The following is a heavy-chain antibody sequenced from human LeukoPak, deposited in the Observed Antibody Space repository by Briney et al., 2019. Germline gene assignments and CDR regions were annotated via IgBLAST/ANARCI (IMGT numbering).Heavy chain of an antibody. V-gene: IGHV3-21*06. J-gene: IGHJ3*02. CDR2: ISSSSSYI. CDR3: ARDTYDVLTGYYKWAFDI. D-gene: IGHD3-9*01. Sequence: GGSLRLSCAASGFTFSSYTMNWVRQAPGKGLEWVSSISSSSSYIYYADSVKGRFTISRDNAKNSLYLQMNSLRAEDTAVYYCARDTYDVLTGYYKWAFDIWGQGTMVTVSS. CDR1: GFTFSSYT.